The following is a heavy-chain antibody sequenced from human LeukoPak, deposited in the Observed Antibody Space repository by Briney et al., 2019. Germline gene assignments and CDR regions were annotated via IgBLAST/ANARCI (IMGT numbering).Heavy chain of an antibody. J-gene: IGHJ4*02. CDR1: GFTFDDYA. CDR3: AKDSDYDSSGYSLFDY. V-gene: IGHV3-9*01. D-gene: IGHD3-22*01. CDR2: ISWNSGSI. Sequence: PGRSLRLSCAASGFTFDDYAMHWVRQAPGKGLEWVSGISWNSGSIGYADSAKGRFTISRDNAKNSLYLQMNSLRAEDTALYYCAKDSDYDSSGYSLFDYWGQGTLVTVSS.